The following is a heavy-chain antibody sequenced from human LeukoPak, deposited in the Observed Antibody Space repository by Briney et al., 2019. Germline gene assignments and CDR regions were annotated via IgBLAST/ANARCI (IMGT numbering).Heavy chain of an antibody. J-gene: IGHJ4*02. Sequence: PGGSLRLSRAASAFTFSSYWMTWVRQAPGKGLEWVANIKEDGSEKYYVDSVKGRFTISRDNAKNSLYLQMNSLRAEDTAVYYCARGGYSSSWYISRDYWGQGTLVTVSS. CDR3: ARGGYSSSWYISRDY. CDR1: AFTFSSYW. D-gene: IGHD6-13*01. CDR2: IKEDGSEK. V-gene: IGHV3-7*01.